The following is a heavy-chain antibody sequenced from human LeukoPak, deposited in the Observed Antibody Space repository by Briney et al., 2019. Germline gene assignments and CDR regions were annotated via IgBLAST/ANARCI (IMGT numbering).Heavy chain of an antibody. V-gene: IGHV1-8*01. Sequence: ASVKVSCKASGYTFTSYDINWVRQATGQGLEWMGWMNPNSGNTGYAQKFQGRVTMTRNTSISTAYMELSSLRSEDTAVYYCARAMSSYHGSGRPMGYWGQGTLVTVSS. CDR2: MNPNSGNT. CDR1: GYTFTSYD. CDR3: ARAMSSYHGSGRPMGY. J-gene: IGHJ4*02. D-gene: IGHD3-10*01.